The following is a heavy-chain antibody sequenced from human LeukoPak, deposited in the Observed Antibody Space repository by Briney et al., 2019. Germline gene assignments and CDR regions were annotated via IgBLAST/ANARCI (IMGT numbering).Heavy chain of an antibody. CDR2: IKSETDGGTT. CDR1: GFTFSNAW. D-gene: IGHD6-19*01. J-gene: IGHJ4*02. CDR3: TTGAGSGWFFHY. Sequence: GGSLRLSCAASGFTFSNAWMIWVRQAPGMGLGWVGRIKSETDGGTTDYAAPVKGRFTISRDDSKNTLYLQMNSLKTEDTAVYFCTTGAGSGWFFHYWGLGTLVAVSS. V-gene: IGHV3-15*01.